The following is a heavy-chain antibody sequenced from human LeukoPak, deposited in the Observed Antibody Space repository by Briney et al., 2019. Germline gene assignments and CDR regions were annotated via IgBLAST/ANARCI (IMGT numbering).Heavy chain of an antibody. CDR1: GGSISTYY. Sequence: SETLSLTRTVSGGSISTYYWSWIRQPPGKGLEWIGYIYYSGSTNYNPSLKSRVTISVDTSKNQFSLKLNSVTAADTAVYYCARDSGTTGEVKFDPWGQGTLVTVPS. J-gene: IGHJ5*02. CDR2: IYYSGST. D-gene: IGHD3-10*01. CDR3: ARDSGTTGEVKFDP. V-gene: IGHV4-59*01.